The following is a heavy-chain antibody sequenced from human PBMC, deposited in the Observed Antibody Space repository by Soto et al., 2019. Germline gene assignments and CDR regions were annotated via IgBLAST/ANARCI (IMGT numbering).Heavy chain of an antibody. J-gene: IGHJ6*02. CDR3: ARVGGTHYYYYYGMDV. Sequence: PSETLSLTCTVSGGSISNYYWSWIRQPPGKGLEWIGYIYYSGSTNYSPSLKSRVTISVDTSKNQFSLKLNSVTAADTAVYYCARVGGTHYYYYYGMDVWGLGTTVTVSS. V-gene: IGHV4-59*01. CDR2: IYYSGST. CDR1: GGSISNYY. D-gene: IGHD3-16*01.